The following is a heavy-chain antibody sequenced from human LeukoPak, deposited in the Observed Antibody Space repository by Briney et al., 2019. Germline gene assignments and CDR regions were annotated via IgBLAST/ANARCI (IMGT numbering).Heavy chain of an antibody. Sequence: SETLSPTCTVSGDSITNGIFHWSWIRQPAGKELEWIGRIYTGGNTAYNPSLNSRVTISLDTSNNQLSLKLTSVTAADTAVYYCARGGDYGSAYDYFRYWGQGTLVSVSS. J-gene: IGHJ4*02. D-gene: IGHD5-12*01. CDR3: ARGGDYGSAYDYFRY. CDR1: GDSITNGIFH. CDR2: IYTGGNT. V-gene: IGHV4-61*02.